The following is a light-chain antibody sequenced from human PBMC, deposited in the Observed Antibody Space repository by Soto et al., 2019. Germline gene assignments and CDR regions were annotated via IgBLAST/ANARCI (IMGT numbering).Light chain of an antibody. CDR3: SSYTSSTAYV. Sequence: QSALTQPASVSGSPGQSITISCSGTNSDVGGYNYVSWYQQHPGKAPKLMIYGVSNRPSGVSDRFSGAKSGNAASLTISGLQADDEADYYCSSYTSSTAYVFGTGTKVTVL. V-gene: IGLV2-14*01. J-gene: IGLJ1*01. CDR2: GVS. CDR1: NSDVGGYNY.